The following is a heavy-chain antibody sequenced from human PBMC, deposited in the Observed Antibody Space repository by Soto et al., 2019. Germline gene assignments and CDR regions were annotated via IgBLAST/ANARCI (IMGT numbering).Heavy chain of an antibody. J-gene: IGHJ3*02. Sequence: EVQLEESGGDLVQPGGSLRLSCAASGFTLSAYWMTWVRQAPGKGLEWVANINLDGSKKSYLDSVRGRFTISRDNVGNSLYLHMDSLRADDTALYYCARDVSPGSSSLYLDAFDIWGQGTMVTVSS. D-gene: IGHD6-13*01. CDR2: INLDGSKK. V-gene: IGHV3-7*05. CDR1: GFTLSAYW. CDR3: ARDVSPGSSSLYLDAFDI.